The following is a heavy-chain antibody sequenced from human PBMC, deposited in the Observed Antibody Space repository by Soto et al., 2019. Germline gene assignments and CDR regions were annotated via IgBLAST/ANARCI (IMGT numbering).Heavy chain of an antibody. CDR1: GGSISCSIYY. V-gene: IGHV4-39*02. CDR3: AREYSGSYTFDY. J-gene: IGHJ4*02. D-gene: IGHD1-26*01. Sequence: SETLSLTCTVSGGSISCSIYYWGWIRQPPGKGLEWIGSIYYSGSTYYNPSLKSRVTVSVDTSKNQFSLKLSSVTAADTAVYYCAREYSGSYTFDYWGQGTLVTVSS. CDR2: IYYSGST.